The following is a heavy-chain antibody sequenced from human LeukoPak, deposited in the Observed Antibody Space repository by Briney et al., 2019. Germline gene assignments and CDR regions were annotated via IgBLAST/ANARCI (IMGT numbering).Heavy chain of an antibody. CDR2: IHPKSGGT. Sequence: GASVKVSCKASGYTFTGYYMHWVRQAPGQGLEWMGWIHPKSGGTSYEQSFQGRVIMTSDTSISTAYMELSSLRSEDTAVYYCARGTGIAAAVTSLFQYWGQGTLVTVSS. CDR3: ARGTGIAAAVTSLFQY. J-gene: IGHJ1*01. D-gene: IGHD6-13*01. V-gene: IGHV1-2*02. CDR1: GYTFTGYY.